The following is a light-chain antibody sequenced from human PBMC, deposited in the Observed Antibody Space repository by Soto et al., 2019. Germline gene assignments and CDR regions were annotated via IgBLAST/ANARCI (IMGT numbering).Light chain of an antibody. CDR3: QQTMTFPSS. J-gene: IGKJ4*01. CDR1: HSVSSW. V-gene: IGKV1D-12*01. Sequence: DIQMTQSPASVSASVGDGVTITCRASHSVSSWLARYQQNPGKAPKLLISAASSLQSGDPARFSGSGSGTDFTLTINVLPPDDFASVYCQQTMTFPSSFGGGPKV. CDR2: AAS.